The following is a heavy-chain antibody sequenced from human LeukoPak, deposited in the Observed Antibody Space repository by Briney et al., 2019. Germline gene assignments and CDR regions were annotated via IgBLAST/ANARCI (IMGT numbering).Heavy chain of an antibody. D-gene: IGHD3-22*01. CDR3: ARADYYDSRGISLLDLRLYYYMDV. V-gene: IGHV7-4-1*02. CDR2: INTNTGNP. J-gene: IGHJ6*03. Sequence: ASVKVSCKASGYSFTSFGMNWVRQAPGQGLEWLGWINTNTGNPTYAQGFTGRFVFSLDTSVSTAYLQISSLKAEDTAVYYCARADYYDSRGISLLDLRLYYYMDVWGKGTTVTVSS. CDR1: GYSFTSFG.